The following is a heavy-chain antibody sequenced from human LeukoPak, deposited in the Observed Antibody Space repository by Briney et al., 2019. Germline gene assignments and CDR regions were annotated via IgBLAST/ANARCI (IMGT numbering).Heavy chain of an antibody. CDR1: GFTFSSAW. J-gene: IGHJ6*02. D-gene: IGHD5-24*01. CDR3: TTGLMGL. Sequence: PGGSLRLSCAASGFTFSSAWMGWVRQAPGKGLEWVGRIKSKTNGGTTDYAAPVKGRFTISRDDSKDMLYVQMNSLKSEDTAVYYCTTGLMGLWGQGTTVTVSS. V-gene: IGHV3-15*01. CDR2: IKSKTNGGTT.